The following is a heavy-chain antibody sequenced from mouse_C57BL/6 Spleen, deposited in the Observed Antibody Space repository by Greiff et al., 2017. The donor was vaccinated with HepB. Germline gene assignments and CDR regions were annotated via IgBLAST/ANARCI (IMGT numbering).Heavy chain of an antibody. CDR1: GYSFTSYY. V-gene: IGHV1-66*01. D-gene: IGHD2-3*01. J-gene: IGHJ2*01. CDR3: ARGEAYDGYYYFDY. CDR2: IYPGSGNT. Sequence: QVQLQQSGPELVKPGASVKISCKASGYSFTSYYIHWVKQRPGQGLEWIGWIYPGSGNTKYNEKFKGKATLTADTSSSTAYMQLSSLTSEDSAVYYCARGEAYDGYYYFDYWGQGTTLTVSS.